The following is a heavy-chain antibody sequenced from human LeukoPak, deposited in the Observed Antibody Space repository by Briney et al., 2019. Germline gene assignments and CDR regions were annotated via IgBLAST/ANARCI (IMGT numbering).Heavy chain of an antibody. CDR3: ARARWYNDILTGYQPDAFDI. D-gene: IGHD3-9*01. J-gene: IGHJ3*02. CDR2: IYYSGST. Sequence: SEALSLTCTVSGYSISSGYYWGWIRQPPGKGLEWIGYIYYSGSTNYNPSLKSRVTISVDTSKNQFSLKLSSVTAADTAVYYCARARWYNDILTGYQPDAFDIWGQGTMVTVSS. CDR1: GYSISSGYY. V-gene: IGHV4-38-2*02.